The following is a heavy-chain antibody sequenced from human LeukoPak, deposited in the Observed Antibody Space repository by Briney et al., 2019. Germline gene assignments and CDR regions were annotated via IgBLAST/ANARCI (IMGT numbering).Heavy chain of an antibody. D-gene: IGHD6-6*01. Sequence: GGSLRLSCAASGFIFSNYAMGWGRQAPGKGLEWVSSITGSGGNTYYADSVKGRFTFSRDNSKNTLHPQMNSLRAEDTAVYYCVRGLDYFDYWGQGTLVTVSS. J-gene: IGHJ4*02. CDR1: GFIFSNYA. CDR3: VRGLDYFDY. V-gene: IGHV3-23*01. CDR2: ITGSGGNT.